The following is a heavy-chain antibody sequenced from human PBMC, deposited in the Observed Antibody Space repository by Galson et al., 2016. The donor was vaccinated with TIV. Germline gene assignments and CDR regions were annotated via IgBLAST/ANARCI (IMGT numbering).Heavy chain of an antibody. CDR2: VSGGSGNT. D-gene: IGHD3-3*01. V-gene: IGHV1-3*01. CDR1: GYTFTKYA. Sequence: SVKVSCKASGYTFTKYALHWLRQAPGQRLEWMGWVSGGSGNTKYSQKFQGQVSLTRDSSANTVYMDMSSLRSEDTAVYYCARFCSGESCSSVNGFDIWGQGTKVFVSS. CDR3: ARFCSGESCSSVNGFDI. J-gene: IGHJ3*02.